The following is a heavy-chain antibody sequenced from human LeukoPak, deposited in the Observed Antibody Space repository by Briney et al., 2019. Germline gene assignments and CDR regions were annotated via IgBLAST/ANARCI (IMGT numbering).Heavy chain of an antibody. J-gene: IGHJ4*02. CDR2: ISSSSNTM. CDR3: ARAFDY. V-gene: IGHV3-48*02. CDR1: GFTFSSYW. Sequence: TGGSLRLSCAASGFTFSSYWMSWVRQAPGKGLEWVSYISSSSNTMYYADSVKGRFTISRDNAKNSLYLQMNSLRDEDTAVYYCARAFDYWGQGTLVAVSS.